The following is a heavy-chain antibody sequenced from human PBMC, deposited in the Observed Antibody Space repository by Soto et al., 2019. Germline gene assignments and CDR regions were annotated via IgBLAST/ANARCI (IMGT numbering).Heavy chain of an antibody. CDR1: GGSVSSGSYY. V-gene: IGHV4-61*01. CDR2: IYYSGST. D-gene: IGHD4-17*01. Sequence: PSETLSLTCTVSGGSVSSGSYYWSWIRQPPGKGLEWIGYIYYSGSTNYNPSLKSRVTISVDKSKNQFSLKLSSVTAADTAVYYCAREDDYGSLIDIWGQGTMVTVSS. CDR3: AREDDYGSLIDI. J-gene: IGHJ3*02.